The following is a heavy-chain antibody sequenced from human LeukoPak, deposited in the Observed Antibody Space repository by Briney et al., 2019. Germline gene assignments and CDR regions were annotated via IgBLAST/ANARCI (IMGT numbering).Heavy chain of an antibody. J-gene: IGHJ4*02. CDR1: GFTFSDYY. CDR3: ARDLRSNYYGSGPLDY. CDR2: VSSSSSYT. V-gene: IGHV3-11*06. D-gene: IGHD3-10*01. Sequence: GGSLRLSCAASGFTFSDYYMSWIRQAPGKGQEWVSYVSSSSSYTNYADPVKGRFTISRDNAKNSLYMQMNSLRAEDTAVYYCARDLRSNYYGSGPLDYWGQGTLVTVSS.